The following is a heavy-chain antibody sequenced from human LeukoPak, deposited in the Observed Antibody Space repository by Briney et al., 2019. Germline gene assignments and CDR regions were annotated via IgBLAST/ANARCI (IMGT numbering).Heavy chain of an antibody. CDR3: ARDRSGSYYFDY. CDR1: GGPISSGGYY. V-gene: IGHV4-31*03. Sequence: SQTLSLTCTVSGGPISSGGYYWSWIRQHPGKGLEWIGYIYYSGSTYYNPSLKSRVTISVDTSKNQFSLKLSSVTAADTAVYYCARDRSGSYYFDYWGQGTLVTVSS. D-gene: IGHD1-26*01. J-gene: IGHJ4*02. CDR2: IYYSGST.